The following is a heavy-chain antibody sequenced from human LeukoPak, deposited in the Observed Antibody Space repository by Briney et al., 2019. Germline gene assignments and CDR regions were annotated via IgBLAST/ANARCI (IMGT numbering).Heavy chain of an antibody. CDR3: ARSDQRWLYSDY. CDR1: GGSISSGGYY. J-gene: IGHJ4*02. Sequence: SETLSLTCTVSGGSISSGGYYWTWIRQHPGKGLEWIGYIYYTGSTFFNPSLKSRVIISVDTSKNQFSLKLSSVTAADTAVYYCARSDQRWLYSDYWGQGTLVTVSS. V-gene: IGHV4-31*03. D-gene: IGHD5-24*01. CDR2: IYYTGST.